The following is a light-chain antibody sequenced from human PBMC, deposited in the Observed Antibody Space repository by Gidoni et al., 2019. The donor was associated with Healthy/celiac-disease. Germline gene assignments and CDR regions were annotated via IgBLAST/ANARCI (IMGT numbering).Light chain of an antibody. CDR3: QQRSNWPIT. Sequence: EIVLTQHPATLSLSPGERATLSCRASQSVSSYLAWCQQKTGQAPRLLIYDASNRATGIPARFSGSGSGTDFTLTISSLEPEDFAVYYCQQRSNWPITFGPGTKVDIK. V-gene: IGKV3-11*01. J-gene: IGKJ3*01. CDR1: QSVSSY. CDR2: DAS.